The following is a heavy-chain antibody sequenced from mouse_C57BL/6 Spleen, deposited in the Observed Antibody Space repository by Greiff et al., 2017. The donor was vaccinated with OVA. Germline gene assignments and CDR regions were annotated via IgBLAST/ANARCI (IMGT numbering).Heavy chain of an antibody. CDR3: AIAYYSNPYAMDY. CDR1: GYAFSSSW. V-gene: IGHV1-82*01. D-gene: IGHD2-5*01. Sequence: VKLQESGPELVKPGASVKISCKASGYAFSSSWMNWVKQRPGKGLEWIGRIYPGDGDTNYNGKFKGKATLTADKSSSTAYMQLSSLTSEDSAVYCCAIAYYSNPYAMDYWGQGTSVTVSS. J-gene: IGHJ4*01. CDR2: IYPGDGDT.